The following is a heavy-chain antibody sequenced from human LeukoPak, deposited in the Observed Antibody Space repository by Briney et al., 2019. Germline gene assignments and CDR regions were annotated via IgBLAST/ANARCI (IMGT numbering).Heavy chain of an antibody. CDR3: AKGDYVYYYYMDV. V-gene: IGHV3-30*02. CDR1: GFTFSSYG. CDR2: IRYDGSNK. D-gene: IGHD4-17*01. J-gene: IGHJ6*03. Sequence: PGGSLRLSCAASGFTFSSYGMHWVRQAPGKGLEWVAFIRYDGSNKYYADSVKGRFTISRDNSKNTLYLQMTSLGAEETAVYYCAKGDYVYYYYMDVWGKGTTVTISS.